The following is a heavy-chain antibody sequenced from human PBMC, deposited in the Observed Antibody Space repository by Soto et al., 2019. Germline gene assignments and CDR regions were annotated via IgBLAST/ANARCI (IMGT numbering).Heavy chain of an antibody. J-gene: IGHJ4*02. Sequence: SETLSLTCAVSGTSISSSGYSLTWLRQPPGKGLELIGYINHSGSTYYNPSLKSRVTISIDRSENQFSLHLNSVTPEDTAVYYCARDRPGTIAFDYWGQGSLVTVSS. V-gene: IGHV4-30-2*01. D-gene: IGHD3-10*01. CDR2: INHSGST. CDR1: GTSISSSGYS. CDR3: ARDRPGTIAFDY.